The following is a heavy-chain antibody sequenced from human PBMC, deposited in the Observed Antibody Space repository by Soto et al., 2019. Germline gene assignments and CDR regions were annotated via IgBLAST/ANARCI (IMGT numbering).Heavy chain of an antibody. J-gene: IGHJ4*02. CDR1: GFSLTTNGVG. V-gene: IGHV2-5*02. CDR2: IYWDDDK. CDR3: ACMDFWSGTIDY. D-gene: IGHD3-3*01. Sequence: QITLKESGPALVKPTQTLTLTCAFSGFSLTTNGVGVGWIRQPPGKALEWLALIYWDDDKLYSPSLKSRLTITKDTSKNQVVLRMTNMDPVDTATYFCACMDFWSGTIDYWGQGTLVPVSS.